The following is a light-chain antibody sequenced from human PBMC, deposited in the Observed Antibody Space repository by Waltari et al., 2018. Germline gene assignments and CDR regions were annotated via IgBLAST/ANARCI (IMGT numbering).Light chain of an antibody. V-gene: IGKV3-15*01. CDR2: GAF. CDR1: QGISDN. Sequence: EIVMTQSPATLSVSPGERATLSCRASQGISDNLAWYQQKPGQAPRLLIYGAFTGATGIPARFTGSGSGTEFTLTISSLQSEDSAVYYCQQYNRWPPITFGQGTRLEIK. J-gene: IGKJ5*01. CDR3: QQYNRWPPIT.